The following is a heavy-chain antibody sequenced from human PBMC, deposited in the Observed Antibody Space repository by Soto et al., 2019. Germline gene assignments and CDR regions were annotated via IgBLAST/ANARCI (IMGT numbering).Heavy chain of an antibody. J-gene: IGHJ4*02. CDR3: TTYYYDSSGSPPDY. CDR2: IHNSGST. D-gene: IGHD3-22*01. Sequence: SETLSLTCTVSGGSISSSSYYWGWIRQPPGKGLEWIGSIHNSGSTYYNPSLKSRVTMSVDTSKNQFSVKLSSVTAADTAVYYCTTYYYDSSGSPPDYWGQGTLVTVSS. V-gene: IGHV4-39*01. CDR1: GGSISSSSYY.